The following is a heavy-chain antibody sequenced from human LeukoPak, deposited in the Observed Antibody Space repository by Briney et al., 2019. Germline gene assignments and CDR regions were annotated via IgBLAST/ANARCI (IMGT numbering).Heavy chain of an antibody. J-gene: IGHJ3*02. V-gene: IGHV1-18*01. Sequence: GASVKVSCKASGYTFTSYGISWVRQAPGQGLEWIGWISVYNGNTNYVQKLQGRVTMTTDTSTSTAYMELRSLRSDDTGVYYCARKCGGSCYQAFDIWGQGTMVTVSS. CDR1: GYTFTSYG. CDR2: ISVYNGNT. CDR3: ARKCGGSCYQAFDI. D-gene: IGHD2-15*01.